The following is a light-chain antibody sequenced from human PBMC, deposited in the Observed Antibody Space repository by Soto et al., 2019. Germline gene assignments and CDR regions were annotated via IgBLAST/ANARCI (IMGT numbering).Light chain of an antibody. V-gene: IGKV1-39*01. CDR2: GAS. J-gene: IGKJ1*01. Sequence: DIQMTQSPSSLSASVGDRVTITCRASQTISNYLNWYQQRPGKAPKLLIYGASTLQTGVPSRFTASDSWPDFTLTIRSLQPDDFATYYSQQAFRTPLTFGQGTRVEIK. CDR3: QQAFRTPLT. CDR1: QTISNY.